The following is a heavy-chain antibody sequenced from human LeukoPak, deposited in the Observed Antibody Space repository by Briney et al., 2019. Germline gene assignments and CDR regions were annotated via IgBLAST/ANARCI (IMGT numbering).Heavy chain of an antibody. CDR1: GGSINSYY. CDR2: IYYSGSP. J-gene: IGHJ4*02. CDR3: ARQAPTYYDFWSGYSSPLLMDY. Sequence: SETLSLTCTVSGGSINSYYWNWIRQPPGKGLELIGYIYYSGSPTYNPSLKSRVTISVDTSKNQFSLQLSSVTAADTAVYYCARQAPTYYDFWSGYSSPLLMDYWGQGTLVTVSS. D-gene: IGHD3-3*01. V-gene: IGHV4-59*01.